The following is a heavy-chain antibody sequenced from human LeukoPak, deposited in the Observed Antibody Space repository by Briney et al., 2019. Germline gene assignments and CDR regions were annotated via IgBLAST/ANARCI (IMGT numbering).Heavy chain of an antibody. J-gene: IGHJ5*02. CDR3: ARRVHDYGDYVWFDP. Sequence: PSETLSLTCAVYGGSFSGYYWSWIRQPPGKGLEWIGEINHSGSTNYNPSLKSRVTISVDTSKNQFSLKLSSVTAADTAVYYCARRVHDYGDYVWFDPWGQGTLVTVSS. CDR1: GGSFSGYY. D-gene: IGHD4-17*01. CDR2: INHSGST. V-gene: IGHV4-34*01.